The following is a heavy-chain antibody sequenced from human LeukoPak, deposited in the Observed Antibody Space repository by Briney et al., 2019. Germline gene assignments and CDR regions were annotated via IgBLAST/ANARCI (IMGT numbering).Heavy chain of an antibody. CDR2: ISSDGSST. CDR1: GFTFSSYW. V-gene: IGHV3-74*01. D-gene: IGHD1-1*01. CDR3: ARDLQLPGAFDI. J-gene: IGHJ3*02. Sequence: PGGSLRLSCAASGFTFSSYWMHWVRQAPGKGLVWVSRISSDGSSTSYADSVKGRFTISRDNANNSLYLRMNSLTAEDTAVYYCARDLQLPGAFDIWGRGTMVTVSS.